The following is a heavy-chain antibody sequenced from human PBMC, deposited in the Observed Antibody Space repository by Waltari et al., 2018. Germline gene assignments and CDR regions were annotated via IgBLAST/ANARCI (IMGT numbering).Heavy chain of an antibody. D-gene: IGHD3-3*01. Sequence: QVQLVQSGAEVKKPGASVKVSCKASGYTFTGYYMHWVRQAPGQGLEWMGRINPNSGGTNYAQKFQGRVTMTRDTSISTAYMELSRLRSDDTAVYYCARGSELRFLEWLPYYYYYGMDVWGQGTTVTVSS. CDR3: ARGSELRFLEWLPYYYYYGMDV. V-gene: IGHV1-2*06. J-gene: IGHJ6*02. CDR2: INPNSGGT. CDR1: GYTFTGYY.